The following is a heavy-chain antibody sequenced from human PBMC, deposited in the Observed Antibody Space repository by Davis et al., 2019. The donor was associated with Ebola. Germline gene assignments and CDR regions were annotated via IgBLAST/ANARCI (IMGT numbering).Heavy chain of an antibody. V-gene: IGHV4-34*01. CDR2: INHAGRT. CDR1: GGSISSYY. D-gene: IGHD4/OR15-4a*01. J-gene: IGHJ4*02. CDR3: ARGGATPMVLTY. Sequence: MPSETLSLTCTVSGGSISSYYWSWIRQSPGKGLEWIGEINHAGRTNYRPSLKSRVVILVDTSKNQFSLILRSVTAADTAMYYCARGGATPMVLTYWGQGTLVTVSS.